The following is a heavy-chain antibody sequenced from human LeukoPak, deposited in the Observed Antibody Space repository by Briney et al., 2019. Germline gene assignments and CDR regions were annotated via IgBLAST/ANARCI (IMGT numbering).Heavy chain of an antibody. CDR2: IDPNSGGT. D-gene: IGHD3-22*01. CDR3: ARTFIYDNSGGDAFDI. J-gene: IGHJ3*02. Sequence: ASVKVSCKASGYTFTGYYLHWVRQAPGQGLEWMGWIDPNSGGTNYAQKFQGRVTMTRDTSISTAYMELSRLRSDDTAVYYCARTFIYDNSGGDAFDIWGQGTMVTVSS. V-gene: IGHV1-2*02. CDR1: GYTFTGYY.